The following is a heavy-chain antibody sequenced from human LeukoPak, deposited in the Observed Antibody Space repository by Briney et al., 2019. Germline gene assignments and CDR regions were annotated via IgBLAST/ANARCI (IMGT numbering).Heavy chain of an antibody. V-gene: IGHV3-23*01. CDR2: ISGSGGST. J-gene: IGHJ4*02. Sequence: GGSLRLSCAASGFTFSSYAMSWVRQAPGKGLEWVSAISGSGGSTYYADSVKGRFTISRDNSKNTLYLQMNSLRAEDTAVYYCAKDHYDSSGYYYPKNAFDIWGQGTLVTVSS. CDR3: AKDHYDSSGYYYPKNAFDI. CDR1: GFTFSSYA. D-gene: IGHD3-22*01.